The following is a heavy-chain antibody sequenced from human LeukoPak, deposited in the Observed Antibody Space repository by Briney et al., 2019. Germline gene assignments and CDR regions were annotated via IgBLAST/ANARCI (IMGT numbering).Heavy chain of an antibody. CDR1: GFTFGKYR. V-gene: IGHV3-7*03. J-gene: IGHJ4*02. CDR3: ARDQYDTWSRRGNFDS. CDR2: IKLDGSEK. D-gene: IGHD3-3*01. Sequence: GGSLRLSCVASGFTFGKYRMSWVRQAPGKGLEWVANIKLDGSEKNYVDSVKGRFTISRDNTKNSLYLQMNSLRVEDTAVFYCARDQYDTWSRRGNFDSWGQGTLVIVSS.